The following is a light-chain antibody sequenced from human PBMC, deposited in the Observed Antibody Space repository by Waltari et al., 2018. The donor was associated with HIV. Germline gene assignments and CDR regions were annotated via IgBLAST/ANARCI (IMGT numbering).Light chain of an antibody. CDR1: STYVDTF. CDR2: DVN. V-gene: IGLV2-11*01. Sequence: QSALTQPHSVSGSPGQSLTISCTGTSTYVDTFVSWYQQHPGKAPKVIIFDVNKRPSGVPARFAGSKAGNTASLTISGLQAEDEADYYCCSHAGNFIFVFGTGTKVIVL. J-gene: IGLJ1*01. CDR3: CSHAGNFIFV.